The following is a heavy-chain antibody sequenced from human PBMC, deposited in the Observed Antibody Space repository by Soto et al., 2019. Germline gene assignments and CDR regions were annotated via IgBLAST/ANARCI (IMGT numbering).Heavy chain of an antibody. D-gene: IGHD6-13*01. CDR3: ARNKRYSSSWYWFWVDP. Sequence: SVKVSCKASGGTSSSYAISWVRQAPGQGLEWMGGIIPIFGTANYAQKFQGRVTITADESTSAAYMELSSLRSEDTAVYYCARNKRYSSSWYWFWVDPWGQGTLVT. J-gene: IGHJ5*02. CDR2: IIPIFGTA. V-gene: IGHV1-69*13. CDR1: GGTSSSYA.